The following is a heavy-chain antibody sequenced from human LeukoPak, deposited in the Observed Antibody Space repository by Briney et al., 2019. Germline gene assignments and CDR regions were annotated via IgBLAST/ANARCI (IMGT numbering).Heavy chain of an antibody. J-gene: IGHJ5*02. CDR3: ARVIREWERPGWFDP. V-gene: IGHV4-59*01. CDR1: GGSISSYY. CDR2: IYYSGST. D-gene: IGHD1-26*01. Sequence: SEILSLTCTVSGGSISSYYWSWIRQPPGKGLEWIGYIYYSGSTNYNPSLKSRVTISVDTSKNQFSLKLSSVTAADTAVYYCARVIREWERPGWFDPWGQGTLVTVSS.